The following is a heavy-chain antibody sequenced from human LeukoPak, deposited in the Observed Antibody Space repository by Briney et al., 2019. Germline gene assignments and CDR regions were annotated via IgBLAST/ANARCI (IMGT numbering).Heavy chain of an antibody. J-gene: IGHJ4*02. Sequence: SETLSLTCTLSGVSINTYYWSWIRQAPGKGLEWIGYIHYTGGTNYNPSLKSRVTMALDTSKTLLTPKLTSVTAADTAVYYCARGTVTINYFDFWGQGTLVSVSS. V-gene: IGHV4-59*01. D-gene: IGHD4-17*01. CDR1: GVSINTYY. CDR3: ARGTVTINYFDF. CDR2: IHYTGGT.